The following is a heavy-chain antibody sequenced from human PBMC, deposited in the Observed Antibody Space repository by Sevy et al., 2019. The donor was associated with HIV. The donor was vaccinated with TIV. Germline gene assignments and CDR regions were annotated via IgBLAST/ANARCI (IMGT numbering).Heavy chain of an antibody. D-gene: IGHD1-7*01. V-gene: IGHV3-53*01. CDR3: VSRNYTAGWFDP. CDR1: GFTVSSNY. J-gene: IGHJ5*02. CDR2: IYSGGRT. Sequence: GGSLRLSCAASGFTVSSNYMSWVRQAPGKGLEWVSVIYSGGRTYYADSVKGRFTISRDNSKNTLYLQMNSLRAEDTAVYYCVSRNYTAGWFDPWGQGTPITFSS.